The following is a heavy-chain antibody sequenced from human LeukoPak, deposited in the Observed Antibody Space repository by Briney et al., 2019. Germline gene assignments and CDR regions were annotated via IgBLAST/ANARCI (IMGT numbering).Heavy chain of an antibody. J-gene: IGHJ4*02. V-gene: IGHV3-21*01. Sequence: GGSLRLSCAASGFTFSSYSMNWVRQAPGKGLEWVSSISSSSSYIYYADSVKGRFTISRDNAKNSLYLQMNSLRAEDTAVYYCASRGLDYGGNGFDYWGQGTLVTVSS. CDR3: ASRGLDYGGNGFDY. CDR1: GFTFSSYS. D-gene: IGHD4-23*01. CDR2: ISSSSSYI.